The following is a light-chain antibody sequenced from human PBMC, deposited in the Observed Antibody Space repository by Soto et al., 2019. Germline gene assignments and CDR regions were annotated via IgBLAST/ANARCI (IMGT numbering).Light chain of an antibody. Sequence: EIVMTQSPATLSVSPGERAILSCRASQSVSNNLAWYQQKPCQAPSLLIYHASTRATGIPARFSGSGSGTELTLTICSLQSEDVAVYYCQQYNQWPLTFGGGTKVEIK. CDR1: QSVSNN. CDR3: QQYNQWPLT. J-gene: IGKJ4*01. V-gene: IGKV3-15*01. CDR2: HAS.